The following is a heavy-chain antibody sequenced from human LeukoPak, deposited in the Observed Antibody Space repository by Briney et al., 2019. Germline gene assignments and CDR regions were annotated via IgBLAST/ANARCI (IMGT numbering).Heavy chain of an antibody. CDR1: GFTFSSYA. Sequence: GGSLRLSCAASGFTFSSYAMSWVRQAPGKGLEWVSAISGSGGNTYYADSVKGRFTISRDNSKNTLYLQMNSLRAEDTAVYYCAKDYDFWSSYPTYWGQGTLVTVSS. D-gene: IGHD3-3*01. CDR2: ISGSGGNT. V-gene: IGHV3-23*01. CDR3: AKDYDFWSSYPTY. J-gene: IGHJ1*01.